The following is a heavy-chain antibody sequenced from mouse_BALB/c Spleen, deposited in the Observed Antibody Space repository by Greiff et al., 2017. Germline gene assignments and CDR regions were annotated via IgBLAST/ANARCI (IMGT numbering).Heavy chain of an antibody. D-gene: IGHD2-14*01. CDR3: ARNYYRYDAWFAY. Sequence: VQLKESGPSLVKPSQTLSLTCSVTGDSITSGYWNWIRKFPGNKLEYMGYISYSGSTYYNPSLKSRISITRDTSKNQYYLQLNSVTTEDTATYYCARNYYRYDAWFAYWGQGTLVTVSA. V-gene: IGHV3-8*02. J-gene: IGHJ3*01. CDR2: ISYSGST. CDR1: GDSITSGY.